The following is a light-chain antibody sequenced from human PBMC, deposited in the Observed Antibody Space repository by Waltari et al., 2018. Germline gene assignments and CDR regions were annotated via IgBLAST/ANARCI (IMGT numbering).Light chain of an antibody. CDR3: QSYDSRLSALV. Sequence: QSVLTQPPSVSGAPGQRVTISCTGISSNIGAGYDVHWYQQLPGTAPKLLIYGNSNRPAGVPDRLSGSKSGTSASLAITGLQAEDEADYYCQSYDSRLSALVFGGGTKLTVL. V-gene: IGLV1-40*01. CDR2: GNS. J-gene: IGLJ2*01. CDR1: SSNIGAGYD.